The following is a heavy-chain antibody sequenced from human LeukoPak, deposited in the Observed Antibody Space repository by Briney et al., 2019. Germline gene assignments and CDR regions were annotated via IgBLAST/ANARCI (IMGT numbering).Heavy chain of an antibody. Sequence: SVKVSCKASGGTFSSYAISWVRQAPGQGLGWMGGIIPIFGTANYAQKFQGRVTITTVESTSTAYMELSSLRSEDTAVYYCARDGWNGYYYMDVWGKGTTVTVSS. J-gene: IGHJ6*03. D-gene: IGHD2-8*01. CDR3: ARDGWNGYYYMDV. CDR2: IIPIFGTA. CDR1: GGTFSSYA. V-gene: IGHV1-69*05.